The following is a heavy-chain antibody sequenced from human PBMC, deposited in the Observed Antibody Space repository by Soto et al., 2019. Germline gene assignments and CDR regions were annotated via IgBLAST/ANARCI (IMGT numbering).Heavy chain of an antibody. CDR1: GFTFSDYY. CDR2: ISSRGSTI. CDR3: ARLSRDIVLMVYAADMDV. V-gene: IGHV3-11*01. J-gene: IGHJ6*03. D-gene: IGHD2-8*01. Sequence: GGSLRLSCAASGFTFSDYYMSWIRQAPGKGLEWVSYISSRGSTIYYADSVKGRFTISRDNAKNSLYLQMNSLRAEDTAVYYCARLSRDIVLMVYAADMDVWGKGTTVTVSS.